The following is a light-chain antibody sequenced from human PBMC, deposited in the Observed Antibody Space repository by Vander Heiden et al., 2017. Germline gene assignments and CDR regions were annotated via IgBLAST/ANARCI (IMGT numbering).Light chain of an antibody. CDR2: DAS. CDR1: QDISNY. J-gene: IGKJ4*01. V-gene: IGKV1-33*01. Sequence: DIKMTQSPSSLSASVGDSVTITCQASQDISNYLNWYQQKPGKAPKRLIYDASNLETGVPSRFSGSGSGTDFTFTISSLQPEDFATYYCQQDDNLPITFGGGTKVEIK. CDR3: QQDDNLPIT.